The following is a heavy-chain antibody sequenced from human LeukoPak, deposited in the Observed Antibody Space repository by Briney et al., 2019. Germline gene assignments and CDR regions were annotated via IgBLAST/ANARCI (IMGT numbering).Heavy chain of an antibody. CDR1: GGSINGYY. D-gene: IGHD5-24*01. CDR3: ARSNYGYQKPFDH. CDR2: IYSSGGT. Sequence: PSETLSLTCTVSGGSINGYYWGWIRQPPGKGLEFIGYIYSSGGTKYSPSLMGRVTISIDRSKQQFSLRVSSVTAADTAVYYCARSNYGYQKPFDHWGQGTLVTVSS. V-gene: IGHV4-59*01. J-gene: IGHJ5*02.